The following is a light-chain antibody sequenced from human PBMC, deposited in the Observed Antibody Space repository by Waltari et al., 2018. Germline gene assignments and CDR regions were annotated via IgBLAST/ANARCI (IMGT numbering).Light chain of an antibody. J-gene: IGKJ2*01. CDR3: HQYNYWPPAYT. CDR1: RNVGSS. Sequence: EVVLTQSPGALSVSPGESATLSCRASRNVGSSLAWYQQTPGKAPRLLVYDAKNRATDVPARFSGSGYGTQFTLTISSLQSEDFGVYYCHQYNYWPPAYTFGQGTKLEIK. V-gene: IGKV3-15*01. CDR2: DAK.